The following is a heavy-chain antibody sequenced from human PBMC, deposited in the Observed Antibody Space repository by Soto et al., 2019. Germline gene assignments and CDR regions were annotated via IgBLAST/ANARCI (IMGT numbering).Heavy chain of an antibody. Sequence: GGSLRLSCAASGFTFSSYGMHWVRQAPGKGLERVAVISYDGSNKYYADSVKGRFTISRDNSKNTLYLQMNSLRAEDTAVYYCAKDGADIVVLPSAYGNYYYYYMDVWGKGTTVIVSS. V-gene: IGHV3-30*18. D-gene: IGHD2-2*01. CDR1: GFTFSSYG. CDR2: ISYDGSNK. J-gene: IGHJ6*03. CDR3: AKDGADIVVLPSAYGNYYYYYMDV.